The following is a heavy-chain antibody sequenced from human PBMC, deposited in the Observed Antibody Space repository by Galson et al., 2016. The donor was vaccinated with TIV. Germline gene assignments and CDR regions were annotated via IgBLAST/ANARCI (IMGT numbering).Heavy chain of an antibody. CDR1: GFTFRSYS. CDR2: ISYDGSDK. Sequence: SLRLSCAASGFTFRSYSMNWVRQAPGKGLEWVAIISYDGSDKDYTDSVKGRFTISRDKSKNTLYLQMDSVRVEDTATYYCARIHRSYGMDVWGQGTTVTVSS. CDR3: ARIHRSYGMDV. V-gene: IGHV3-33*08. J-gene: IGHJ6*02. D-gene: IGHD5-18*01.